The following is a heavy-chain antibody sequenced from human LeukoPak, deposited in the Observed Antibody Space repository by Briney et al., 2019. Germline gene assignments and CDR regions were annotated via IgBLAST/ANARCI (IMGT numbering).Heavy chain of an antibody. V-gene: IGHV4-31*03. CDR3: SRGLDSRKLGY. D-gene: IGHD3-22*01. CDR1: GASSSTGDQY. J-gene: IGHJ4*02. Sequence: SQTLSLTCTVSGASSSTGDQYWNWIRQSPGKGLEWIGSIHPSGMLYNNPSLESRVTISIDTSNNQFSLHLNSVTAADTAVYFCSRGLDSRKLGYWGQGTLVTVSS. CDR2: IHPSGML.